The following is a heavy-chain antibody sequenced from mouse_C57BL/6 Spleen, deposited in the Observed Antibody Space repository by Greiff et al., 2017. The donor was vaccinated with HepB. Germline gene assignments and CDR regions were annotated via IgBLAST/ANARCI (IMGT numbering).Heavy chain of an antibody. CDR2: IYPRSGNT. D-gene: IGHD1-1*01. Sequence: VQLVESGAELARPGASVKLSCKASGYTFTSYGISWVKQRTGQGLEWIGEIYPRSGNTYYNEKFKGKATLTADKSSSTAYMELRSLTSEDAAVYFCARGDFYGSKRDYFDYWGQGTTLTVSS. CDR1: GYTFTSYG. J-gene: IGHJ2*01. V-gene: IGHV1-81*01. CDR3: ARGDFYGSKRDYFDY.